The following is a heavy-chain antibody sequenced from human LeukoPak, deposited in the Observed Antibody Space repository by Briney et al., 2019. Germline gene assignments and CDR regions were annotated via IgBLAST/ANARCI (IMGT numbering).Heavy chain of an antibody. CDR3: ARSIGSYGGEAFDI. J-gene: IGHJ3*02. V-gene: IGHV4-34*01. Sequence: PSETLSPTCAVYGGSFSGYYWSWIRQPPGKGLEWIGEINHSGSTNYNPSLKSRVTISVDTSKNQFSLKLNSVTAADTAVYYCARSIGSYGGEAFDIWGQGTMVTVSS. CDR2: INHSGST. D-gene: IGHD1-26*01. CDR1: GGSFSGYY.